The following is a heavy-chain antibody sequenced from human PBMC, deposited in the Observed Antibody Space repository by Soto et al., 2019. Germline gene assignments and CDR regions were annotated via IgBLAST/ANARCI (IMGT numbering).Heavy chain of an antibody. CDR1: GGSISSYY. D-gene: IGHD1-7*01. CDR2: IYYSGIA. J-gene: IGHJ5*02. CDR3: ARDRNNWNYAGTFDP. Sequence: QVQLQESGPGLVKPSETLSLPCTVSGGSISSYYWSWIRQPPGKGLEWIGYIYYSGIANYNPSLKSRVTISVDTSKNQFSLKLSSVTAADTAVYYCARDRNNWNYAGTFDPWGQGNLVTVSS. V-gene: IGHV4-59*01.